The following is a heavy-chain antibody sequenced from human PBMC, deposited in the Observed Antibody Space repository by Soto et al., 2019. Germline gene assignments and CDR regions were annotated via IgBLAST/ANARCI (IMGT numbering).Heavy chain of an antibody. CDR1: GYTFTSYG. D-gene: IGHD3-10*01. J-gene: IGHJ6*02. V-gene: IGHV1-18*01. Sequence: QVPLVQSGAEVKKPGASVQVSCKASGYTFTSYGINWVRQAPGQGLEWMGWISAYNGNTNYAPKLQGRVTMTTDTSTTTAYMELRSLRSDDTAVYYCARVSTVWFGAYYYGMDVWGQGTTVTVSS. CDR3: ARVSTVWFGAYYYGMDV. CDR2: ISAYNGNT.